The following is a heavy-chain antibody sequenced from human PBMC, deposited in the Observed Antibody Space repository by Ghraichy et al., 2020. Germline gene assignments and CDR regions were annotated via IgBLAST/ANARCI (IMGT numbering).Heavy chain of an antibody. D-gene: IGHD6-13*01. CDR3: ARDAHYSSSWYYYGMDV. CDR1: GGSISSYY. J-gene: IGHJ6*02. V-gene: IGHV4-4*07. CDR2: VYSSGST. Sequence: TLSLTCTVSGGSISSYYWSWIRQPAGKGLEWIGRVYSSGSTHYNPSLKSRVTMSVDTAKNQFSLKMNSVTAADTAVYYCARDAHYSSSWYYYGMDVWGLGTTVTVSS.